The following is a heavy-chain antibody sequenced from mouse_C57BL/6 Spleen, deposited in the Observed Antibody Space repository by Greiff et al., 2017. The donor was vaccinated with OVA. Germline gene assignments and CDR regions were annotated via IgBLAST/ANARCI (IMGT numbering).Heavy chain of an antibody. CDR1: GFTFSDYG. D-gene: IGHD2-4*01. V-gene: IGHV5-17*01. Sequence: EVQVVESGGGLVKPGGSLKLSCAASGFTFSDYGMHWVRQAPEKGLEWVAYISSGSSTIYYADTVKGRFTISRDNAKNTLFLQMTSLRYEDTAMYYCARDYDYDRAWFAYWGQGTLVTVSA. J-gene: IGHJ3*01. CDR2: ISSGSSTI. CDR3: ARDYDYDRAWFAY.